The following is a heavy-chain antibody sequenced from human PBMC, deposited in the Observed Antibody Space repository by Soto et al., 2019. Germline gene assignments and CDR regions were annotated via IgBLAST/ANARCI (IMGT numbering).Heavy chain of an antibody. CDR1: GFTFSSYS. J-gene: IGHJ6*02. Sequence: PVGSLRLSCAASGFTFSSYSMNWVRQAPGKGLEWVSSISSSSSYIYYADSVKGRFTISRDNAKNSLYLQMNSLRAEDTAVHYCARSRSTDFWSGYRPYGMDVWGQGTTVTVSS. CDR3: ARSRSTDFWSGYRPYGMDV. V-gene: IGHV3-21*01. CDR2: ISSSSSYI. D-gene: IGHD3-3*01.